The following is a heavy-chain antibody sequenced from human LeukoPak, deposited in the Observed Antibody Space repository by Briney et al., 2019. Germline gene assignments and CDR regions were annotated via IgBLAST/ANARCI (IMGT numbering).Heavy chain of an antibody. D-gene: IGHD3-10*01. CDR2: INHSGST. CDR3: ARIGATMVRGVIITSYYYYMDV. J-gene: IGHJ6*03. V-gene: IGHV4-34*01. Sequence: PSETLSLTCAVYDGSFSGYYWSWIRQPPGKGLEWIGEINHSGSTNYNPSLKSRVTISVDTSKNQFSLKLSSVTAADTAVYYCARIGATMVRGVIITSYYYYMDVWGKGTTVTVSS. CDR1: DGSFSGYY.